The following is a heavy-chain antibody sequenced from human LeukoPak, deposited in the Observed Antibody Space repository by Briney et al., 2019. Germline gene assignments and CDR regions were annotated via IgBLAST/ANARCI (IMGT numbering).Heavy chain of an antibody. CDR3: AKLPGIAVAGTLFDY. CDR1: GFTFDDYA. J-gene: IGHJ4*02. D-gene: IGHD6-19*01. V-gene: IGHV3-9*01. CDR2: ISWNSGSI. Sequence: GGSLRLSCAASGFTFDDYAMHWVRQAPGKGLEWVSGISWNSGSIGYADSVKGRFTISRDNSKNTLYLQMNSLRAEDTAVYYCAKLPGIAVAGTLFDYWGQGTLVTVSS.